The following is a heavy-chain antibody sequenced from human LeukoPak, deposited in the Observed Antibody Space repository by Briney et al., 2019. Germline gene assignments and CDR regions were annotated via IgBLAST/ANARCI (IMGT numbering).Heavy chain of an antibody. CDR2: ISAYNGNT. V-gene: IGHV1-18*01. CDR3: ARDDAVAGTDPADY. Sequence: ASVKVSCKASGGTFSSYAISWVRQAPGQGLEWMGWISAYNGNTNYAQKLQGRVTMTTDTSTSTAYMELRSLRSDDTAVYYCARDDAVAGTDPADYWGQGTLVTVSS. D-gene: IGHD6-19*01. J-gene: IGHJ4*02. CDR1: GGTFSSYA.